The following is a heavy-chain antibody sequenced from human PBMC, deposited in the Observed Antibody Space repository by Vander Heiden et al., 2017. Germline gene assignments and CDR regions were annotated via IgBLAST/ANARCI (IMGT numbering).Heavy chain of an antibody. CDR3: SRVAAGAAPVHD. Sequence: QVQLVQSGAEVKEPGASVKVSGRASGYPFTGYHMPWGRQARGQGLAGMGRLNPNSAGTTDVQRVQGRVTMPWDTLFRTVYMEMSRMTSDDTAVYCCSRVAAGAAPVHDWGQGTLVTVSS. J-gene: IGHJ4*02. CDR2: LNPNSAGT. D-gene: IGHD6-6*01. CDR1: GYPFTGYH. V-gene: IGHV1-2*06.